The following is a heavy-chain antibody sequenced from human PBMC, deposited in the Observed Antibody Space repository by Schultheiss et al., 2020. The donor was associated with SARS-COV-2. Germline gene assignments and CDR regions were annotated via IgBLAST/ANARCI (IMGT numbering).Heavy chain of an antibody. CDR1: GGSISSYY. D-gene: IGHD3-22*01. Sequence: GSLRLSCAVSGGSISSYYWTWIRQSPGKGLEYIGYIYYSGSTNYNPSLRSRVTISVDTSNNQFSLKLSSVTAADTAVYYCARGDSSGTPSTWGQGTLVTVSS. J-gene: IGHJ4*02. CDR3: ARGDSSGTPST. CDR2: IYYSGST. V-gene: IGHV4-59*01.